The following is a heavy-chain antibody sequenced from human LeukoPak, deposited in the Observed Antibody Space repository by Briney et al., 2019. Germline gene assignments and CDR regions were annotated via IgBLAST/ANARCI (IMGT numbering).Heavy chain of an antibody. V-gene: IGHV3-30*02. CDR1: GFIFSSYG. J-gene: IGHJ3*02. CDR3: ATDHRNLDAFDI. D-gene: IGHD1-14*01. Sequence: GGSLRLSCVAPGFIFSSYGMHWVRQAPGKGLEWVAYIQYDGSNKQYADSVKGRFTISRDSSKNTLYLQMNSLRAEDTAVYYCATDHRNLDAFDIWGQGTMVTVSS. CDR2: IQYDGSNK.